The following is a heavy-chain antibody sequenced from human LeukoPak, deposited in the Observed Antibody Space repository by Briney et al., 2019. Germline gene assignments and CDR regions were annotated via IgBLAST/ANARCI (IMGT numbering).Heavy chain of an antibody. J-gene: IGHJ4*02. Sequence: HPGGSLRLSCAASGFTFSTYVMHWVRQVPGKGLEWVARISHDGNTKFYADSVKGRFTISRDNSKNTLSLEMYSLRAEDTAMYYCARDRDWMLYDYWGQGTLVTVSS. CDR1: GFTFSTYV. D-gene: IGHD3-9*01. V-gene: IGHV3-33*08. CDR3: ARDRDWMLYDY. CDR2: ISHDGNTK.